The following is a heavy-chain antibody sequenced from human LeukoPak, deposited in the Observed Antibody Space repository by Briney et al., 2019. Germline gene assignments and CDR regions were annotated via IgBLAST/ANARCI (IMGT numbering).Heavy chain of an antibody. V-gene: IGHV1-2*02. CDR2: INPNSGGT. J-gene: IGHJ5*02. CDR1: GYTFTGYC. D-gene: IGHD3-3*01. Sequence: ASVTVSCKASGYTFTGYCMHWVRQAPGQGLEWMGWINPNSGGTNYAQKFQGRVTMTRDTSISTAYMELSRLRSDDTAVYYCASALNYDFWSASWFDPWGQGTLVTVSS. CDR3: ASALNYDFWSASWFDP.